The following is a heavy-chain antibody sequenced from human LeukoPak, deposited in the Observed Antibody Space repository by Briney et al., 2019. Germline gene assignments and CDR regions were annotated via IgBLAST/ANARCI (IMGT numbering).Heavy chain of an antibody. CDR2: IIPILGIA. Sequence: SVKVSCKASGGTFSSYAISWVRQAPGQGLEWMGRIIPILGIANYAQKFQGRVTITADKSTSTAYMELSSLRSEDTAVYYCARVGTMVRGAMADYWGQGTLVTVSS. CDR1: GGTFSSYA. D-gene: IGHD3-10*01. CDR3: ARVGTMVRGAMADY. V-gene: IGHV1-69*04. J-gene: IGHJ4*02.